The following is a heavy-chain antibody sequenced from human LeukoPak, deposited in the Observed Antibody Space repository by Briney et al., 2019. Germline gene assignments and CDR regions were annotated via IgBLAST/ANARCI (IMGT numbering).Heavy chain of an antibody. V-gene: IGHV4-38-2*02. CDR1: GYSISSAYY. J-gene: IGHJ3*02. CDR2: VYHSGSA. Sequence: PSETLSLTCTVSGYSISSAYYWGWIRPPPGKGLEWIGSVYHSGSAYYNPSLKSRVTISVDTSKNQFSLKLSSVTAADTAVFYCARDLDKWSDDAFDIWGQGTMVTVSS. D-gene: IGHD2-15*01. CDR3: ARDLDKWSDDAFDI.